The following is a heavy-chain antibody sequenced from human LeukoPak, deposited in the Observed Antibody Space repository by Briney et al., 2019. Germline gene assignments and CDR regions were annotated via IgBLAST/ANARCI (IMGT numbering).Heavy chain of an antibody. Sequence: GGSLRLSCAASGFTFSSYAMSWVRQAPGKGLEWVSVISGDAISTYYADSVKGRFTISRDNSKNTLFLQMNSLRAEDTAVYYCAKPLYSAVIPTATWFDAFDIWGQGTMVTVSS. CDR3: AKPLYSAVIPTATWFDAFDI. D-gene: IGHD2-2*01. CDR1: GFTFSSYA. V-gene: IGHV3-23*01. J-gene: IGHJ3*02. CDR2: ISGDAIST.